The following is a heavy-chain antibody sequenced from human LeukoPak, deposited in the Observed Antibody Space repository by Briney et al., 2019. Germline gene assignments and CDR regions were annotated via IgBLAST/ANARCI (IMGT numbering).Heavy chain of an antibody. CDR1: GGSINNYY. CDR2: IYTRGST. CDR3: ARGRYCSADVCSGGDAFDI. D-gene: IGHD2-15*01. V-gene: IGHV4-4*07. Sequence: PSETLSLTCTVSGGSINNYYWSWIRQPAGKGLEWIGRIYTRGSTNYNPSLKSRVTMSVDTSKNQFSLKLSSVTAADTAVYYCARGRYCSADVCSGGDAFDIWGQGTMVSVSS. J-gene: IGHJ3*02.